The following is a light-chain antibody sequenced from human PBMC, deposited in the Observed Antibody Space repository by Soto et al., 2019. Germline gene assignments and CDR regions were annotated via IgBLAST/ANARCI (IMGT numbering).Light chain of an antibody. J-gene: IGLJ3*02. CDR2: EAT. CDR3: CAYAGSGTVV. CDR1: SSDIGSYNL. V-gene: IGLV2-23*01. Sequence: QSVLTQPASVSGSPEQSITISCTGTSSDIGSYNLVSWYQQHPGKAPKVIIYEATNRPSGVSNRFSGSKSGNTASLTISGLQAEDEAYYYCCAYAGSGTVVFGGGTKLTVL.